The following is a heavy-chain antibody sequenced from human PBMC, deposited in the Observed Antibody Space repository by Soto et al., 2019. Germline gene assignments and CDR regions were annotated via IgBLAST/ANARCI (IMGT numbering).Heavy chain of an antibody. Sequence: QVQLVQSGAEVKKPGASVKISCKASGYTFTKYAIHWVRQAPGQRLEWMGWINTGNGNTKYSQKFQGRVTITRDTSATTAYMELSSLRSEDTTVYSCARGGNEWSRSSFLDYWGQGTLVTVSS. V-gene: IGHV1-3*04. CDR1: GYTFTKYA. J-gene: IGHJ4*02. D-gene: IGHD6-6*01. CDR2: INTGNGNT. CDR3: ARGGNEWSRSSFLDY.